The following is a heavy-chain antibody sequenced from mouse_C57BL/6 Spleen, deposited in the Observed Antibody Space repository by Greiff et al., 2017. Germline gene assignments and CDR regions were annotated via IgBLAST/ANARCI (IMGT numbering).Heavy chain of an antibody. CDR2: IAPEDSDT. V-gene: IGHV14-2*01. CDR1: GFTITGYY. D-gene: IGHD1-3*01. Sequence: VQLQQSGAELVKPGASVKLSCTASGFTITGYYMHWVKQRPEQGLEWIGRIAPEDSDTKYAPKFQGKATMTADKSSNTAYLQLSSLTSEDTAVYYCARSGSAVSLDVGGKGTTRTVSS. J-gene: IGHJ2*01. CDR3: ARSGSAVSLDV.